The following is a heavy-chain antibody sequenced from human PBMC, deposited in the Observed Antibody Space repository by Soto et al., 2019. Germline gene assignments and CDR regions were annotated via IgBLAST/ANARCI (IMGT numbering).Heavy chain of an antibody. D-gene: IGHD3-10*01. Sequence: QVQLVQSGAEVKKPGASVKVSCKASGYTFTGYYMHWVRHAPGQGLEWLGWINPNSGGTNYAQKFQGWVTMTRDTSIRTADMELSRLRSDDTAVYYCARGITRVRGVIISWFVPWGQGTLVTVSS. J-gene: IGHJ5*02. V-gene: IGHV1-2*04. CDR1: GYTFTGYY. CDR3: ARGITRVRGVIISWFVP. CDR2: INPNSGGT.